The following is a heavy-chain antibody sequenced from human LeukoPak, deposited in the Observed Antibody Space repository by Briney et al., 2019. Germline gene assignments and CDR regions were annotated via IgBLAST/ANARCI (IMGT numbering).Heavy chain of an antibody. Sequence: GASVNVSCMASGYTFTSYGISWVRQAAGQGLEWMGWISAYNGNTNYAQKLQGRVTMTTDTSTSTAYMELRSLRSDDTAVYYCARVGATTGFDYWGQGTLVTVSS. CDR1: GYTFTSYG. CDR2: ISAYNGNT. CDR3: ARVGATTGFDY. J-gene: IGHJ4*02. D-gene: IGHD1-26*01. V-gene: IGHV1-18*01.